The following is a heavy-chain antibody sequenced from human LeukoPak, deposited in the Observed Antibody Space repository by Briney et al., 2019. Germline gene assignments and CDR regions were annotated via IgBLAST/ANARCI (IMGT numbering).Heavy chain of an antibody. CDR2: IYYSGST. V-gene: IGHV4-59*01. Sequence: SETLSLTCTVSGGSISSYYWSWIRQPPGKGLEWIGYIYYSGSTNYNPSLKSRVTISVDTSKDQFSLKLSSVTAADTAVYYCARDQGWGDFDYWGQGTLVTVSS. J-gene: IGHJ4*02. CDR3: ARDQGWGDFDY. D-gene: IGHD3-16*01. CDR1: GGSISSYY.